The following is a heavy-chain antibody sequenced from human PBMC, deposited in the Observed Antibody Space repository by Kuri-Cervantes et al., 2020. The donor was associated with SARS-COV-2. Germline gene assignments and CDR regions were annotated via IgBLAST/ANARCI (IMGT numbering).Heavy chain of an antibody. V-gene: IGHV1-2*06. CDR3: ARDADSSSWYPGAFDI. CDR1: GYTFTGYY. D-gene: IGHD6-13*01. Sequence: ASVKVSCKGSGYTFTGYYMHWVRQAPGQGLEWMGRINPNSGGTNYAQKFQGRVTMTRDTSISTAYMELSRLRSDDTAVYYCARDADSSSWYPGAFDIWGQGTVVTVSS. J-gene: IGHJ3*02. CDR2: INPNSGGT.